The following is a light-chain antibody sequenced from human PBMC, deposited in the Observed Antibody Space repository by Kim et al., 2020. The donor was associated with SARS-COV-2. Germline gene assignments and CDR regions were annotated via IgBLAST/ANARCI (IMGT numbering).Light chain of an antibody. CDR1: QDISNY. CDR2: AAS. J-gene: IGKJ4*01. V-gene: IGKV1-27*01. Sequence: DIQMTQSPSSLSASVGDRVTITCRASQDISNYLAWYQQKPGKVPQLLIYAASTFQSGVPSRFSGSGSGTDFTLTVSSLQPEDVATYYCQKYNSVVLTFGGGTKVDIK. CDR3: QKYNSVVLT.